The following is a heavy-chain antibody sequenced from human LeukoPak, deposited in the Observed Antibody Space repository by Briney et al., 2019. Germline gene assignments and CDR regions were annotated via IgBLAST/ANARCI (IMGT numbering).Heavy chain of an antibody. Sequence: GGSLRLSCAASGFTFTGHNMNWVRQAPGKGLEWVAYISISSGTIYYADSVKGRFSISRDNAKSSLDLQMNSLRAEDTAVYYCARPDIVVVPPYFDYWGQGTRVTVSS. CDR2: ISISSGTI. V-gene: IGHV3-48*04. CDR1: GFTFTGHN. CDR3: ARPDIVVVPPYFDY. J-gene: IGHJ4*03. D-gene: IGHD2-2*01.